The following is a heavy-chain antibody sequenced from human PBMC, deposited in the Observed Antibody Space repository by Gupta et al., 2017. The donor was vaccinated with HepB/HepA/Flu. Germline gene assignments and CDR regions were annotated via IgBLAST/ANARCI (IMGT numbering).Heavy chain of an antibody. CDR1: GFTFTYA. V-gene: IGHV3-23*01. CDR2: IDGRGGSI. CDR3: AKKVVGSNPFDN. J-gene: IGHJ4*02. D-gene: IGHD1-26*01. Sequence: EVQLLESGGGLVQLGGSLRLSCTGSGFTFTYAMAWVRQAPGKGLEWVSSIDGRGGSIAYADSVKGRSTISRDNSKNTLYLQMNSLRAEDTAVYYCAKKVVGSNPFDNWGQGTLVTVSS.